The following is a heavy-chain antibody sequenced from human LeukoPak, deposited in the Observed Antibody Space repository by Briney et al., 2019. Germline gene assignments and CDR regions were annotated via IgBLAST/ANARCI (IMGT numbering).Heavy chain of an antibody. CDR1: GFTFDDYA. Sequence: GGSLRLSYAASGFTFDDYAMHWVRQAPGKGMEWVSGISWNSGSIGYADSVKGRFTISRDNAKNSLYLQMNSLRAEDTALYYCAKDIGIRGAFDIWGQGTMVTVSS. CDR2: ISWNSGSI. V-gene: IGHV3-9*01. D-gene: IGHD1-14*01. J-gene: IGHJ3*02. CDR3: AKDIGIRGAFDI.